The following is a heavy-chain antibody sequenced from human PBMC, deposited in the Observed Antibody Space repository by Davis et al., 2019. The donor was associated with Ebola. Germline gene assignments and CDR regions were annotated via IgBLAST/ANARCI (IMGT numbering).Heavy chain of an antibody. CDR2: INPRGGST. D-gene: IGHD3-3*01. J-gene: IGHJ4*02. CDR3: ATLDFWSGQGVY. V-gene: IGHV1-46*01. Sequence: ASVKVSFKASGYTFTGYYMHWVRQAPGQGLEWMGIINPRGGSTSYAQKFQGRVTMTRDTSTSTVYMELSSLRSEDTAVYYCATLDFWSGQGVYWGQGTLVTVSS. CDR1: GYTFTGYY.